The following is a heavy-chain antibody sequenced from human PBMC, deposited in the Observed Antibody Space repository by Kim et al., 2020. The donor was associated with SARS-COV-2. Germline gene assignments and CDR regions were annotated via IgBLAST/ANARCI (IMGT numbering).Heavy chain of an antibody. CDR3: TTGHYGSSWEYYYYGMDV. J-gene: IGHJ6*02. V-gene: IGHV3-15*01. D-gene: IGHD6-13*01. Sequence: KGRFTISRDDSKNTLYLQMNSLKTEDTAVYYCTTGHYGSSWEYYYYGMDVWGQGTTVTVSS.